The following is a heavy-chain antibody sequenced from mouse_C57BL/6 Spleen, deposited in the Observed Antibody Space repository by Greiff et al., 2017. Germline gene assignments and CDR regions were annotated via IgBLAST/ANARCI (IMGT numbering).Heavy chain of an antibody. CDR3: ARPLIYYDYAMDY. CDR2: ISSGGSYT. J-gene: IGHJ4*01. Sequence: EVQLQESGGDLVKPGGSLKLSCAASGFTFSSYGMSWVRQTPDKRLEWVATISSGGSYTYYPDSVKGRFTISRDNAKNTLYLQMSSLKSEDTAMYYCARPLIYYDYAMDYWGQGTSVTVSS. D-gene: IGHD2-1*01. V-gene: IGHV5-6*01. CDR1: GFTFSSYG.